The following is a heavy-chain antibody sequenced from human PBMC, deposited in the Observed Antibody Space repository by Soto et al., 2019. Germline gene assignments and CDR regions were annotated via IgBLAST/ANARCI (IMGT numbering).Heavy chain of an antibody. Sequence: QVQLQESGPGLVKPSQTLSLTCTVSGDSISRGAYYWTWIRQHPGTGLEWIGHSSNSGRTYYNPSLKSRLTISLDTSENQFSLELTSVTAADTAIYYCARARQYYDCELDPRGQGTLVTVSS. V-gene: IGHV4-31*03. CDR1: GDSISRGAYY. J-gene: IGHJ5*02. D-gene: IGHD3-9*01. CDR2: SSNSGRT. CDR3: ARARQYYDCELDP.